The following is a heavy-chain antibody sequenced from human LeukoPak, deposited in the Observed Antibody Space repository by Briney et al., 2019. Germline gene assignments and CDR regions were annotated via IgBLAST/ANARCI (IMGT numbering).Heavy chain of an antibody. Sequence: PSETLSLTCTVSGGSISSYYCSWIRQPPGKGLEWIGYIYYSGSTNYNPSLKSRVTISVDTSKNQFSLKLSSVTAADTAVYYCARDSGSYYVDYWGQGTLVTVSS. J-gene: IGHJ4*02. CDR2: IYYSGST. D-gene: IGHD1-26*01. CDR3: ARDSGSYYVDY. CDR1: GGSISSYY. V-gene: IGHV4-59*01.